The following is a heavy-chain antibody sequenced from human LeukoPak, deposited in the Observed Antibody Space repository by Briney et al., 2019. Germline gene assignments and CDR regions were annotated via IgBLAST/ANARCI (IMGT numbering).Heavy chain of an antibody. J-gene: IGHJ4*02. Sequence: SETLSLTCAVYGGSFSGYYWSWIRQPPGKGLEWIGEINHSGSTNYNPSLKSRVTISVDTSKNQFSLKLSSVTAADTAVYYCARGLEGPYFDYWGQGTQVTVSS. CDR3: ARGLEGPYFDY. CDR1: GGSFSGYY. D-gene: IGHD1-1*01. CDR2: INHSGST. V-gene: IGHV4-34*01.